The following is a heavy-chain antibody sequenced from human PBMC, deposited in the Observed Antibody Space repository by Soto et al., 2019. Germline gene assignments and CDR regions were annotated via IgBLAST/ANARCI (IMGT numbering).Heavy chain of an antibody. CDR3: ARDKITGLFDY. Sequence: QVQLQQWGAGLLKPSETLSLTCAVYGGSFSGYYWTWIRQPPGTGLEWIGETNHRGSTNYNPSLKSRVTISVDTSKNQFSLKLTSVTAADTAVYYCARDKITGLFDYWCQGTLVTVSS. J-gene: IGHJ4*02. V-gene: IGHV4-34*01. CDR1: GGSFSGYY. CDR2: TNHRGST. D-gene: IGHD2-8*02.